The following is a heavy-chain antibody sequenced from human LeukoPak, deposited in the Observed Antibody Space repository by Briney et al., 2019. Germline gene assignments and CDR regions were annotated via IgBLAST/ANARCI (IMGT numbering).Heavy chain of an antibody. CDR1: GGSISSGGYY. D-gene: IGHD3-3*01. CDR2: IYYSGST. CDR3: ARAGRDFWSGFRVDY. Sequence: PSETLSLTCTVSGGSISSGGYYWSWIRQHPGTGLEWIGYIYYSGSTYYNPSLKSRVTISVDTSKNQFSLKLSSVTAADTAVYYCARAGRDFWSGFRVDYWGQGTLVTVSS. J-gene: IGHJ4*02. V-gene: IGHV4-31*03.